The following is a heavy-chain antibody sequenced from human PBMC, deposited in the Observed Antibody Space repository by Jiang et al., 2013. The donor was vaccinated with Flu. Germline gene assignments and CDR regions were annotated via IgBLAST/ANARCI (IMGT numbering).Heavy chain of an antibody. CDR1: GDSVSSNSAA. CDR2: TYYRSKWYN. CDR3: ARKGRDYSNPHYYYYMDV. Sequence: QTLSLTCAISGDSVSSNSAAWNWIRQSPSRGLEWLGRTYYRSKWYNDYAVSVKSRITINPDTSKNQFSLQLNSVTPEDTAVYYCARKGRDYSNPHYYYYMDVWGKGITVTVSS. V-gene: IGHV6-1*01. D-gene: IGHD4-11*01. J-gene: IGHJ6*03.